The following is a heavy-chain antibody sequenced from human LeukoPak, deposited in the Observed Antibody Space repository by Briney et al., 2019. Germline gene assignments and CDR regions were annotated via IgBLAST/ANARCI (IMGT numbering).Heavy chain of an antibody. CDR1: GLTVSSNY. CDR3: ARESRDGYIRQNDY. CDR2: IYSGGST. J-gene: IGHJ4*02. D-gene: IGHD5-24*01. Sequence: GGSLRLSCAASGLTVSSNYMSWVRQAPGKGLEWVSVIYSGGSTYYADSVKGRFTISRDNSKNALYLQMNSLRAEDTAVYYCARESRDGYIRQNDYWGQGTLVTVSS. V-gene: IGHV3-66*01.